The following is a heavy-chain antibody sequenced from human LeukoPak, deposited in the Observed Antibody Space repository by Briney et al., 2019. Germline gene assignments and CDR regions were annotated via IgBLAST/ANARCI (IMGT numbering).Heavy chain of an antibody. J-gene: IGHJ4*02. D-gene: IGHD6-13*01. CDR3: ARRRSSSWYYYFDY. CDR2: IYYSGST. V-gene: IGHV4-39*01. Sequence: SETLSLTCTVSGGSISSSSYYWGWIRQPPGKGLEWIGSIYYSGSTYYNPSLKSRVTISVDTSKNQFSLKLSSVTAADTAGYYCARRRSSSWYYYFDYWGQGTLVTVSS. CDR1: GGSISSSSYY.